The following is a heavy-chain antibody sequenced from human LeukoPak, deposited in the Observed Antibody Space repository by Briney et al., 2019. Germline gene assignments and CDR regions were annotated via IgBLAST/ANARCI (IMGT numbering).Heavy chain of an antibody. CDR2: IYHSGST. V-gene: IGHV4-30-2*01. J-gene: IGHJ3*02. CDR3: ASGLVVPAARFAFDI. Sequence: SETLSLTCTVSGGSISSGGYYWSWIRQPPGKGLEWIGYIYHSGSTYYNPSLKSRVTISVDRSKNQFSLKLSSVTAADTAVYYCASGLVVPAARFAFDIWGQGTMVTVSS. D-gene: IGHD2-2*01. CDR1: GGSISSGGYY.